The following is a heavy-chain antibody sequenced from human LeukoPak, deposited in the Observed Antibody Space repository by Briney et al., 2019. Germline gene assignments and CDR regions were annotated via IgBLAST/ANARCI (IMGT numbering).Heavy chain of an antibody. CDR1: GGSISSSSYY. V-gene: IGHV4-39*07. J-gene: IGHJ4*02. CDR2: IYYSGST. CDR3: ARGRLRTFGFDY. D-gene: IGHD6-25*01. Sequence: SETLSLTCTVSGGSISSSSYYWGWIRQPPGKGLKWIGSIYYSGSTNYNPSLKSRVTISVDTSKNQFSLKLSSVTAADTAVYYCARGRLRTFGFDYWGQGTLVTVSS.